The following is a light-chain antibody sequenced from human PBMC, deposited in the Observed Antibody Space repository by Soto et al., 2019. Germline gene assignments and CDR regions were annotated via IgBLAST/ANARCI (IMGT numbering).Light chain of an antibody. V-gene: IGLV2-14*01. J-gene: IGLJ2*01. CDR2: EVS. Sequence: QSVLTQPASVSGSPGQSIAISCTGTSSDVGGYNYVSWYQQHPDKAPTVMIYEVSKRPSGVSNRFSGSKSGNTASLTISGLQAEDEADYYCSSYTSSSTVVFGGGTKVTVL. CDR3: SSYTSSSTVV. CDR1: SSDVGGYNY.